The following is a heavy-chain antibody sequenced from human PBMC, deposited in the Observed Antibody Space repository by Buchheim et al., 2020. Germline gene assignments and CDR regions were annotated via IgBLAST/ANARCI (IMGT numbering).Heavy chain of an antibody. CDR2: INHSGST. J-gene: IGHJ6*02. CDR3: ARVGSIAARLRSFYYYGMDV. Sequence: QVQLQQWGAGLLKPSETLSLTCAVYGGSFSGYYWSWIRQPPGKGLEWIGEINHSGSTNNNPSLKSRVTISVDTSKNQYHLKLSSVTAADTAVYYCARVGSIAARLRSFYYYGMDVWGQGTT. CDR1: GGSFSGYY. D-gene: IGHD6-6*01. V-gene: IGHV4-34*01.